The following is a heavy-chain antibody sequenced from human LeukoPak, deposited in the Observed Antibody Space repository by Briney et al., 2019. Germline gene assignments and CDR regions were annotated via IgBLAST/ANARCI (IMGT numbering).Heavy chain of an antibody. CDR3: ATRYSGSHYDYPDV. CDR1: GYSFTSFG. D-gene: IGHD6-13*01. Sequence: GASVKVSCKASGYSFTSFGMNWVRQAPGQGLEWLGWINTNTGNPTYGQGFTGRFVFSLDTSVSTAYLQINTLKAEDTAVYYCATRYSGSHYDYPDVWGKGTTVTVSS. CDR2: INTNTGNP. V-gene: IGHV7-4-1*02. J-gene: IGHJ6*03.